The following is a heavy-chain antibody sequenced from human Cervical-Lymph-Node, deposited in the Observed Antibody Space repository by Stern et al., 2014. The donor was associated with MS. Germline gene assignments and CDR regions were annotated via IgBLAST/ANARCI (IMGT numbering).Heavy chain of an antibody. CDR2: SGSVT. CDR1: GFTFSNYG. J-gene: IGHJ4*02. D-gene: IGHD3-10*01. V-gene: IGHV3-23*04. CDR3: AKRGDKSGSGGRYYFDN. Sequence: EVHLVESGGGLVQPGGSLRLSCAASGFTFSNYGMSWVRQAPGKGLEWVSSSGSVTNYADSVKGRFTISRDNSKNMLYLQMNSLRAEDTAIYFCAKRGDKSGSGGRYYFDNWGQGTLVTVSS.